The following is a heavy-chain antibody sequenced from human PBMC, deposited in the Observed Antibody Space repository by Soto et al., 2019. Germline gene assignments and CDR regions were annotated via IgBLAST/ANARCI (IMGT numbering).Heavy chain of an antibody. D-gene: IGHD5-12*01. V-gene: IGHV4-30-4*01. CDR3: ARDTYSGYDLGF. Sequence: SETLSLTCSVSGASVAGGSYYWSWVRQPPGKGLEWIGYIPSRGRPFYNPSLTSRGTISADTSRNQLSLQLTSVTAAETAVYYCARDTYSGYDLGFWGQGTLVTVSS. CDR1: GASVAGGSYY. CDR2: IPSRGRP. J-gene: IGHJ4*02.